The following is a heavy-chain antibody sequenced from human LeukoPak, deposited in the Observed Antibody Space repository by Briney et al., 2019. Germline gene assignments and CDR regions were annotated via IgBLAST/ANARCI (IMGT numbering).Heavy chain of an antibody. Sequence: PSQTLSLTCTVSGGSISSGSYYWSWIRQPAGKGLEWIGSIYYSGSTYYNPSLKSRVTISVDTSKNQFSLKLSSVTAADTAVYYCARDLTIPYTATDKYYFDYWGQGTLVTVSS. CDR3: ARDLTIPYTATDKYYFDY. V-gene: IGHV4-39*07. CDR1: GGSISSGSYY. J-gene: IGHJ4*02. D-gene: IGHD5-18*01. CDR2: IYYSGST.